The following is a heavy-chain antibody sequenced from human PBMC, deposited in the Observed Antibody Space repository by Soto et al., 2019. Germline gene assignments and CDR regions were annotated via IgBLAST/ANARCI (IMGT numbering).Heavy chain of an antibody. D-gene: IGHD2-15*01. J-gene: IGHJ6*03. CDR2: ISSNGGST. V-gene: IGHV3-64*01. CDR1: GFTFSSYA. CDR3: ARDAIVVVAAATPIQSGNYYYYMDV. Sequence: EVQLVESGGGLVQPGGSLRLSCAASGFTFSSYAMHWVRLAPGKGLEYVSAISSNGGSTYYANSVKGRFTISRDNSKNTLYVQIGSLRAEDMAVYYCARDAIVVVAAATPIQSGNYYYYMDVWGKETTVTVSS.